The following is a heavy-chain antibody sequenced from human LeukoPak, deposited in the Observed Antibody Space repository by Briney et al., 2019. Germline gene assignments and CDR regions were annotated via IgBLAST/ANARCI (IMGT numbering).Heavy chain of an antibody. CDR2: ISNNGGYT. Sequence: PGGSLRLSCAVSGFTFSSSAMSWVRQAPGKGLEWVSAISNNGGYTYYADSVQGRFTISRDNSKSTLCLQMNSLRAEDTAVYHCAKQLGYCSDGSCYFPYWGQGTLVTVSS. J-gene: IGHJ4*02. CDR3: AKQLGYCSDGSCYFPY. D-gene: IGHD2-15*01. V-gene: IGHV3-23*01. CDR1: GFTFSSSA.